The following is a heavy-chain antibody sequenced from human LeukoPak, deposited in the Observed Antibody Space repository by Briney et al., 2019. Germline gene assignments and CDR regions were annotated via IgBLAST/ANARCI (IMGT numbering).Heavy chain of an antibody. CDR2: ISWDGGST. Sequence: PGGPLRLSCAASGFTFDDYTMHWVRQAPGKGLEWVPLISWDGGSTYYADSVKGRFTISRDNSKNSLYLQMNSLRTEDTALYYCAKDYYDSSGYLDYWGQGTLVTVSS. CDR3: AKDYYDSSGYLDY. J-gene: IGHJ4*02. CDR1: GFTFDDYT. D-gene: IGHD3-22*01. V-gene: IGHV3-43*01.